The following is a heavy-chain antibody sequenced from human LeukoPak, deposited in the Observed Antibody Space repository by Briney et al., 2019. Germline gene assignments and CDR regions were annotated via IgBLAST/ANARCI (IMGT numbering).Heavy chain of an antibody. CDR1: GGTFSSYA. D-gene: IGHD6-13*01. Sequence: SVKVSCKASGGTFSSYAISWVRQAPGPGLEWMGGIITIFGTANYAHKFQGRVTITTDESTSTAYMELSSLRSEDTAVYYCARATTGYSSSWFRGDHDYYMDVWGKGTTVTVSS. CDR2: IITIFGTA. J-gene: IGHJ6*03. V-gene: IGHV1-69*05. CDR3: ARATTGYSSSWFRGDHDYYMDV.